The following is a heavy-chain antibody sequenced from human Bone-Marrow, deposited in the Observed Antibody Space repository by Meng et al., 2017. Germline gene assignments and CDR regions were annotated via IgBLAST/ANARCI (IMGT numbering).Heavy chain of an antibody. V-gene: IGHV1-46*01. CDR3: ARGDSESYYVPPIDY. CDR1: GYTFTSYY. J-gene: IGHJ4*02. CDR2: ISPSGGST. D-gene: IGHD1-26*01. Sequence: ASVQVSCKASGYTFTSYYMHCVRQAPGQGLEWMGIISPSGGSTSYAQKFQGRVTMTRDTSTSTVYMELSSLRSEDTAVYYCARGDSESYYVPPIDYWGQGTLVTVSS.